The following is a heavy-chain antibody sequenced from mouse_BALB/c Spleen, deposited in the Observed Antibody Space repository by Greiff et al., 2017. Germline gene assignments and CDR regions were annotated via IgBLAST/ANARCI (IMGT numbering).Heavy chain of an antibody. D-gene: IGHD2-14*01. CDR3: TRGDYRYSFDY. V-gene: IGHV1-15*01. CDR2: IDPETGGT. J-gene: IGHJ2*01. CDR1: GYTFTDYE. Sequence: QVQLQQSGAELVRPGASVTLSCKASGYTFTDYEMHWVKQTPVHGLEWIGAIDPETGGTAYNQKFKGKATLTADKSSSTAYMELRSLTSEDSAVYYCTRGDYRYSFDYWGQGTTLTVSS.